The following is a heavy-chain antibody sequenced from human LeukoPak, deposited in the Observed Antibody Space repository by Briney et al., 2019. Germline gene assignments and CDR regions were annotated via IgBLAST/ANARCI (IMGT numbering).Heavy chain of an antibody. J-gene: IGHJ4*02. D-gene: IGHD3-10*01. V-gene: IGHV4-30-4*01. CDR2: IYYSRTT. Sequence: PSQTLSLTCTVAGGSISTGDYYWSSIRQPPGEGLEWIGYIYYSRTTYYTPSLKGRISFSMQTSKNQFSLKLRSVTAADTAVYCCARDPVYGSGTFWGQGTLVTVSS. CDR3: ARDPVYGSGTF. CDR1: GGSISTGDYY.